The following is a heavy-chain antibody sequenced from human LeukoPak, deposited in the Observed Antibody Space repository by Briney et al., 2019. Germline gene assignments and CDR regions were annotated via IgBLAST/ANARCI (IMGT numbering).Heavy chain of an antibody. CDR3: ARGLPDAFDI. V-gene: IGHV4-34*01. CDR2: INHSGST. Sequence: TSETLSLTCAVYGGSFSGYYWSWIRQPPGKGLEWIGEINHSGSTNYNPSLKSRVTISVDTSKNQFSLKLSSVTAADTAVYYCARGLPDAFDIWGQGTMVTVSS. CDR1: GGSFSGYY. J-gene: IGHJ3*02. D-gene: IGHD5-18*01.